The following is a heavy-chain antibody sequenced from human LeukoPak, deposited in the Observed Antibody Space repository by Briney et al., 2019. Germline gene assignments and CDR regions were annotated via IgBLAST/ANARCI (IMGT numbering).Heavy chain of an antibody. CDR2: ISGSGGTR. D-gene: IGHD3-10*02. CDR1: GFTFSDYA. Sequence: SGVSLRLSCAASGFTFSDYAMSWVRQAPGKGLEWVSSISGSGGTRYYADSVKGRFTISRDNAKNSLYLQMNSLRAEDTAVYYCAELGITMIGGVWGKGTTVTISS. CDR3: AELGITMIGGV. V-gene: IGHV3-23*01. J-gene: IGHJ6*04.